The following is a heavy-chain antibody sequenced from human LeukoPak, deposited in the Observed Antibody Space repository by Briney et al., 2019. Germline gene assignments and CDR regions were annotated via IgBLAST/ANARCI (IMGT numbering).Heavy chain of an antibody. CDR1: GFTFSTYS. Sequence: GGSLRLSCAASGFTFSTYSMNGVRQAPGKGLEGVSSISSSSIYIYYADSVKGRFTISRDNSKNTLYLLMNSLRAEDTAVYYCARGFMWAAGASYAFDIWGQGTMVTVSS. J-gene: IGHJ3*02. D-gene: IGHD1-26*01. CDR2: ISSSSIYI. CDR3: ARGFMWAAGASYAFDI. V-gene: IGHV3-21*01.